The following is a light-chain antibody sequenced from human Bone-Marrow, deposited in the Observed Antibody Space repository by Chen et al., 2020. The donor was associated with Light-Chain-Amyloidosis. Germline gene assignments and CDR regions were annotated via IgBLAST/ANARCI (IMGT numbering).Light chain of an antibody. Sequence: SYVLTQPSSVSVAPGQTATSAGGGNNIGSTSVHWYQQPPGQAPLLVVYDDSDRPSGIPERLSGSNSGNTATLTISRVEAGDEADYYCQVWDRSSDRPVFGGGTKLTVL. J-gene: IGLJ3*02. CDR3: QVWDRSSDRPV. V-gene: IGLV3-21*02. CDR1: NIGSTS. CDR2: DDS.